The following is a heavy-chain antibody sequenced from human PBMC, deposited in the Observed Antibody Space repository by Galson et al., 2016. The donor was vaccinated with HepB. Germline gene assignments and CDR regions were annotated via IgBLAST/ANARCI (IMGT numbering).Heavy chain of an antibody. D-gene: IGHD3-10*01. CDR1: GGSISSTSYY. CDR3: ARQGDGEGAGLDY. V-gene: IGHV4-39*01. CDR2: IYFSGST. J-gene: IGHJ4*02. Sequence: ETLSLTCTVSGGSISSTSYYWGWIRQPPGKGLEWIGSIYFSGSTYFNPSLKSRVTISVDTSKNQFSLKLSSVTATDTAVYYCARQGDGEGAGLDYWGQGTLVTVSS.